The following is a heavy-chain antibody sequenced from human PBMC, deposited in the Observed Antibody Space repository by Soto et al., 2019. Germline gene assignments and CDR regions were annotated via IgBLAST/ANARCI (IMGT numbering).Heavy chain of an antibody. Sequence: GGSLRLSCAASGFTFSSYAMHWVRQAPGKGLEWVAVISYDGSNKYYADSVKGRFTISRDNSKNTLYLQMNSLRAEDTAVYYCARVRAGFVGASWFDPWGQGTLVTVSS. CDR3: ARVRAGFVGASWFDP. CDR1: GFTFSSYA. J-gene: IGHJ5*02. D-gene: IGHD1-26*01. CDR2: ISYDGSNK. V-gene: IGHV3-30-3*01.